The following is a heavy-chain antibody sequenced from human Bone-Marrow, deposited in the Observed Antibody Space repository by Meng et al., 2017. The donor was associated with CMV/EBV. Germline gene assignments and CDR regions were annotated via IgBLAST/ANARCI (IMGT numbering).Heavy chain of an antibody. CDR3: VKGRNDMGY. V-gene: IGHV3-15*01. CDR2: IKSKIDGGTT. J-gene: IGHJ4*02. D-gene: IGHD3-9*01. CDR1: GFTFSSYA. Sequence: GGSLRLSCVASGFTFSSYAMSWVRQAPGKGLEWVGRIKSKIDGGTTDYAAPVKGRFTISRDDSENTLYLQMSSLKTEDTGVYYCVKGRNDMGYWGQGTPVTVSS.